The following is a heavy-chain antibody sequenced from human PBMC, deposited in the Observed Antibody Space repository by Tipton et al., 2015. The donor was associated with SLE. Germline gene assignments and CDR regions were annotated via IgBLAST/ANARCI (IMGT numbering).Heavy chain of an antibody. CDR3: ARGGRFVEWYQAGGDY. CDR1: GGSISSGGYS. J-gene: IGHJ4*02. V-gene: IGHV4-30-2*01. CDR2: IYHSGST. Sequence: TLSLTCAVSGGSISSGGYSWSWIRQPPGKGLEWIGYIYHSGSTYYNPSLKSRVTISVDRSKNQFSQKLSSVTAADTAVYYCARGGRFVEWYQAGGDYWGQGTLVTVSS. D-gene: IGHD3-3*01.